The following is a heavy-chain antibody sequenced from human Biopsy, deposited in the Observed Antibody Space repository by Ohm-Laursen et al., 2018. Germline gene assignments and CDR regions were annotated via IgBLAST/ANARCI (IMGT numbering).Heavy chain of an antibody. V-gene: IGHV4-38-2*01. J-gene: IGHJ4*02. D-gene: IGHD3-9*01. Sequence: GTLSLTCSVSAFSVSHDYFWTRIPQPPVKGLSWIGSIYHGSCTSYYPSVETRIAITLDKAKNEFYLRIDSVTAADTAVYYCASRSLFFRYIASWGQGTPVTVSS. CDR3: ASRSLFFRYIAS. CDR2: IYHGSCT. CDR1: AFSVSHDYF.